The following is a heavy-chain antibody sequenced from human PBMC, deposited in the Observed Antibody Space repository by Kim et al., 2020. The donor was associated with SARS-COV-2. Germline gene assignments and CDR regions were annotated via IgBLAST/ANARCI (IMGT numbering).Heavy chain of an antibody. Sequence: GGSLRLSCAASGFTFSSYSMNWVRQAPGKGLEWVSSISSSSSYIFYADSVKGRFTISRDNAKNSLYLQMNSLRAEDTAVYHCARGPSPLQPGLGYFDYWGQGILVTVSS. CDR1: GFTFSSYS. J-gene: IGHJ4*02. CDR3: ARGPSPLQPGLGYFDY. CDR2: ISSSSSYI. V-gene: IGHV3-21*01. D-gene: IGHD3-16*01.